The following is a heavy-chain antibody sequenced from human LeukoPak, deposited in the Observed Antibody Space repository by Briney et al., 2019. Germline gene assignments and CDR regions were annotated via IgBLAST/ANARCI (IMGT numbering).Heavy chain of an antibody. V-gene: IGHV3-66*03. CDR2: IRGSGET. CDR1: GFSVSNYY. D-gene: IGHD3/OR15-3a*01. Sequence: GGSLRLSCAVSGFSVSNYYMNWVRQAPGKGLEWVSLIRGSGETFYADSVKGRFTISRDDSKNTVYLQMNSPRVEDTAEYFCARDRAATQDWVEFDPWGQGTLVTVSS. J-gene: IGHJ5*02. CDR3: ARDRAATQDWVEFDP.